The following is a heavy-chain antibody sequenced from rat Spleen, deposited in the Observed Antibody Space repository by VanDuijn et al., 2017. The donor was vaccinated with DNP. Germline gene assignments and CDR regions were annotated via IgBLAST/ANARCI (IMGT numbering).Heavy chain of an antibody. V-gene: IGHV5-20*01. CDR1: GFTFSAYY. Sequence: EVQLVETGGGLVQPGGSLKLSCAASGFTFSAYYLAWVRQAPAKGLEWVAYIGSAAYAPYYGDSVKGRFTISRDNAKSSLYLQMDSLRSEDTATYYCIRWNSGHFDYWGQGVMVTVSS. CDR3: IRWNSGHFDY. D-gene: IGHD4-3*01. CDR2: IGSAAYAP. J-gene: IGHJ2*01.